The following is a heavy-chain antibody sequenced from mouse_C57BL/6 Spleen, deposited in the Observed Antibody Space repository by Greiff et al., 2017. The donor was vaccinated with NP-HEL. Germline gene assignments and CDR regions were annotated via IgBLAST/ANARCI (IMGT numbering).Heavy chain of an antibody. CDR3: ARNGRGTAMDY. CDR1: GYTFTSYD. D-gene: IGHD1-1*02. CDR2: IYPRDGST. Sequence: VKLQQSGPELVKPGASVKLSCKASGYTFTSYDINWVKQRPGQGLEWIGCIYPRDGSTKYNEKFKGKATLTVDTSSSTAYMELHSLTSEDSAVYFCARNGRGTAMDYWGQGTSVTVSS. J-gene: IGHJ4*01. V-gene: IGHV1-85*01.